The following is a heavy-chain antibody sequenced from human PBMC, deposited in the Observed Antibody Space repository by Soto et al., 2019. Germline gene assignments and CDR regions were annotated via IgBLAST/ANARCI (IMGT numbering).Heavy chain of an antibody. J-gene: IGHJ4*02. D-gene: IGHD2-15*01. CDR2: ISYDGSNK. V-gene: IGHV3-30-3*01. Sequence: QVQLVESGGGVVQPGRSLRLSCAASGFTFSSYAMHWVRQAPGKGLEWVAVISYDGSNKYYADSVKGRFTISRDNSKNTLYLQMNSLRAEDTAVYYCARDLQRGVAVWGQGTLVTVSS. CDR1: GFTFSSYA. CDR3: ARDLQRGVAV.